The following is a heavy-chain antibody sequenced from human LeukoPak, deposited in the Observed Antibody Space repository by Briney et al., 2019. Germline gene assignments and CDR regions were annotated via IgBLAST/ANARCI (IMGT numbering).Heavy chain of an antibody. V-gene: IGHV4-4*07. Sequence: PSETLSLTRTVSVRSISSYYRSWIRQSAGKGLEWIGRINTSGSTNYNPSLKSRVTMSLDTSKNQLSLKLRSVTAADTAVYYCARAEKQVALDAFDIWGQGTMVTVSA. CDR2: INTSGST. J-gene: IGHJ3*02. CDR1: VRSISSYY. CDR3: ARAEKQVALDAFDI.